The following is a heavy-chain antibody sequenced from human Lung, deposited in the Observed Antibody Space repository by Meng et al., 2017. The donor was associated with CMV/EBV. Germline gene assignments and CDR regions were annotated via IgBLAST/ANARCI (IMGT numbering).Heavy chain of an antibody. Sequence: GESLKISCAASGFIFSNYALYWVRQAPGKGLESVAVISSDGTNKLHADSVEGRFTISRDNSKNTLYLQMSSLGAEDTAVYYCARDRVRRAEGVAGHPGYWGQGTLVTVSS. CDR1: GFIFSNYA. V-gene: IGHV3-30*04. J-gene: IGHJ4*02. D-gene: IGHD6-19*01. CDR3: ARDRVRRAEGVAGHPGY. CDR2: ISSDGTNK.